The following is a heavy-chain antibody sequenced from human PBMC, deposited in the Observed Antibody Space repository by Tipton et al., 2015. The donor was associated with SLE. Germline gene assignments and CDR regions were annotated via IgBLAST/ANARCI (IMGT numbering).Heavy chain of an antibody. CDR3: ARVGSGYDIDY. J-gene: IGHJ4*02. V-gene: IGHV4-59*11. CDR1: GGSISSHY. CDR2: IYYSGST. Sequence: TLSLTCTVSGGSISSHYWSWIRQPPGKGLEWIGYIYYSGSTNYNPSLKSRVTISVDTSKNQFSLKLSSVTAADTAVYYCARVGSGYDIDYWGQGTLVTVSS. D-gene: IGHD5-12*01.